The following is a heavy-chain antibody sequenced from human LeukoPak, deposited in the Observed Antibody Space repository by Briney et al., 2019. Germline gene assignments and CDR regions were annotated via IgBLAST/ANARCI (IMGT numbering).Heavy chain of an antibody. D-gene: IGHD3-22*01. CDR3: AKVDYYDSSGLVDP. CDR2: ISGSGDNT. V-gene: IGHV3-23*01. CDR1: GFTFSSYA. Sequence: GGSLRPSCAASGFTFSSYAMNWVRQAPGKGLEWVSAISGSGDNTYYADSVKGRFTISRDNSKNTLYLQMNSLRAEDTAVYYCAKVDYYDSSGLVDPWGQGTLVTVSS. J-gene: IGHJ5*02.